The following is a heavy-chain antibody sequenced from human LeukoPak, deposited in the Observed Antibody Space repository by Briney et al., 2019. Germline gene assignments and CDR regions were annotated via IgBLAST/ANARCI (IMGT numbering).Heavy chain of an antibody. V-gene: IGHV3-23*01. CDR2: ISGSGDTT. Sequence: GGSLRLSCAASGFTFSSYAMSWVRQAPGRGLEWVSAISGSGDTTYYADSVKGRFTISRDNSKNTLYLQMNSLRAEDTAVYYCAKGRQGTTVTMYYFDYWGQGTLVTVSS. D-gene: IGHD4-17*01. CDR3: AKGRQGTTVTMYYFDY. J-gene: IGHJ4*02. CDR1: GFTFSSYA.